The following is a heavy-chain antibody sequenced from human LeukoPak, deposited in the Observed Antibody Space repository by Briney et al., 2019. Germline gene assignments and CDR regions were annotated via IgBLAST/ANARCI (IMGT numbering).Heavy chain of an antibody. CDR2: ISGSGDAT. CDR1: GFTVSSNY. Sequence: PGGSLRLSCAASGFTVSSNYMSWVRQAPGKGPHHVSTISGSGDATHYTDSMKGRFIISRDNSRNTLYLQMSGLRSEDTAVYYCVRSSASKYDYWGQGTLVTVSS. V-gene: IGHV3-64D*06. CDR3: VRSSASKYDY. D-gene: IGHD2-2*01. J-gene: IGHJ4*02.